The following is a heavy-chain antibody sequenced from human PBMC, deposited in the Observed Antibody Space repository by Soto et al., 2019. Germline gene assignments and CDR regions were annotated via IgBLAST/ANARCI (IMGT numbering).Heavy chain of an antibody. V-gene: IGHV4-59*01. J-gene: IGHJ4*02. CDR1: GASISSYY. CDR2: IYYSGST. D-gene: IGHD3-3*01. Sequence: QVQLQESGTGLVKPSETLSLTCTVSGASISSYYWSWIRQPPGKGLEWIWYIYYSGSTNDNPSLTSRFSISVDTSKSQFSLKLSSVTAADTAVYYCARVGQDFWSGYPSSFDSWGQGTLVTVSS. CDR3: ARVGQDFWSGYPSSFDS.